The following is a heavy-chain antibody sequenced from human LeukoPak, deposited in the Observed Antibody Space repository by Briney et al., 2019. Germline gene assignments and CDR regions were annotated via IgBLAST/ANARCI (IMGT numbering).Heavy chain of an antibody. D-gene: IGHD3-9*01. J-gene: IGHJ4*02. Sequence: PSQTLSLTCTVSGGSIISADHYWSWIRQPPGKGLEWIGYIFYSGSTYYYPSLKSRLTISVDTSKNQFSLKLSSVTAADTAVYYCARGYYDVLTNYPKNFDQWGQGTLVTVSS. CDR3: ARGYYDVLTNYPKNFDQ. CDR2: IFYSGST. CDR1: GGSIISADHY. V-gene: IGHV4-30-4*01.